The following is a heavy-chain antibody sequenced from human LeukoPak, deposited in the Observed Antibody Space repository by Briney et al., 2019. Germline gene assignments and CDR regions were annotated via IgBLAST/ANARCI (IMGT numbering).Heavy chain of an antibody. J-gene: IGHJ4*02. D-gene: IGHD6-19*01. Sequence: GGSLRLSCSASGFTFSTLPMHWVRQAPGKGLEYVSGSNSNGGSTYYADSVKGRFTISRDNSKNTLYLQMSSLRPEDTAVCYCVNQISGWIYWGQGTLVTVSS. CDR2: SNSNGGST. V-gene: IGHV3-64D*06. CDR1: GFTFSTLP. CDR3: VNQISGWIY.